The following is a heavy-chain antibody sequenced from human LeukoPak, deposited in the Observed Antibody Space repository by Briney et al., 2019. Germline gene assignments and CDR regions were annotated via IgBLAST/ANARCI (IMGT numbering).Heavy chain of an antibody. CDR3: GRERCPTTKSGWEGNWFDP. CDR2: MYYTGST. CDR1: GGSISSYY. V-gene: IGHV4-59*01. J-gene: IGHJ5*02. D-gene: IGHD1-26*01. Sequence: SETLSLTCTVSGGSISSYYGICIRQPPGKALECIGYMYYTGSTNYNPSLKRRLTISVDTSKSQFSLRLSSVAAADTAVYHCGRERCPTTKSGWEGNWFDPWAQGTLVTVSS.